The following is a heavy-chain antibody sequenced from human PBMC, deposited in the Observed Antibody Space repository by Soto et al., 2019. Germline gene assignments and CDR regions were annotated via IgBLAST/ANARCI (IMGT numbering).Heavy chain of an antibody. V-gene: IGHV1-18*01. CDR1: GYTFTSYG. CDR3: ARHSRSWPFDY. Sequence: QVQLVQSGAEVKKPGASVKVSCKASGYTFTSYGIIWVRQAPGQGPEWMGWISTNNGNTNYAQKIRGRVTMTTDTSTSTAYMELRSLRSDDTAVYYCARHSRSWPFDYWGQGTLVTVSS. CDR2: ISTNNGNT. D-gene: IGHD6-13*01. J-gene: IGHJ4*02.